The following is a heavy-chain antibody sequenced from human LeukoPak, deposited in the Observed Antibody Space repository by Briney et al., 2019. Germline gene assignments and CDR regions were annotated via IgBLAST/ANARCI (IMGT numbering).Heavy chain of an antibody. Sequence: GGSLRVSCATSGFTFGDYIMSWVRQAPGKGLEWVGFIRGKPYGETTDYAASVKGRFTISRDDSKSIAYLQMDSLKAEDTAVYYCSSRRHCSGAACFQGLDYWGQGTLVTVS. V-gene: IGHV3-49*04. J-gene: IGHJ4*02. CDR2: IRGKPYGETT. D-gene: IGHD2-8*02. CDR3: SSRRHCSGAACFQGLDY. CDR1: GFTFGDYI.